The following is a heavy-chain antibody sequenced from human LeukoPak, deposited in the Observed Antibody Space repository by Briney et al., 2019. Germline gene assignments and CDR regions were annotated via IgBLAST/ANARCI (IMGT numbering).Heavy chain of an antibody. CDR2: VSYDASNE. D-gene: IGHD1-26*01. CDR1: EFTFRNYS. CDR3: ARGDSGSYLYYYGMDV. J-gene: IGHJ6*02. V-gene: IGHV3-30*03. Sequence: GGSLRLSCTASEFTFRNYSMSWVRQAPGKGLEWVAIVSYDASNEYYADSVKGRFTISRDNSKSTMYLQMNSLRVEDTAVYYCARGDSGSYLYYYGMDVWGQGTTVTVAS.